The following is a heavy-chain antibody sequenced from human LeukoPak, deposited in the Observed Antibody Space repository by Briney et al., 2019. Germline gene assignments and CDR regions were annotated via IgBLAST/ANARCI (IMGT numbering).Heavy chain of an antibody. J-gene: IGHJ4*02. Sequence: PGGSLRLSCAASGFTFSSYAMSWVRQAPGKGLEWVSAISGSGGSTYYADSVKGRFTISRDNSKNTLYLQMNSLRAEDTAVYYCAKSPTIGSYYYDSSGEGATYDYWGQGTLVTVSS. D-gene: IGHD3-22*01. CDR3: AKSPTIGSYYYDSSGEGATYDY. V-gene: IGHV3-23*01. CDR2: ISGSGGST. CDR1: GFTFSSYA.